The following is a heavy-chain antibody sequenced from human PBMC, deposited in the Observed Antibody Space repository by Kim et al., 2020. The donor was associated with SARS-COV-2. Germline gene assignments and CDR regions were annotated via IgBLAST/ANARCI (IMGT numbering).Heavy chain of an antibody. CDR3: ARTYTAMVYWLRYYYYYGMDV. Sequence: ASVKVSCKASGYTFTSYAMNWVRQAPGQGLEWMGWINTNTGNPTYAQGFTGRFVFSLDTSVSTAYLQISSLKAEDTAVYYCARTYTAMVYWLRYYYYYGMDVWGQGTTVTVSS. J-gene: IGHJ6*02. V-gene: IGHV7-4-1*02. CDR1: GYTFTSYA. D-gene: IGHD5-18*01. CDR2: INTNTGNP.